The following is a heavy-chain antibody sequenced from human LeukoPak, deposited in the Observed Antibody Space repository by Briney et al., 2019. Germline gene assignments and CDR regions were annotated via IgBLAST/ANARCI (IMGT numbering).Heavy chain of an antibody. CDR3: AIDDKWFGEHNTFDY. Sequence: GGSLRLSCAASGFTFDDYGMSWVRQAPGKGLEWVSGINWNGGSTGYADSVKGRFTISRDNAKNSLYLQMNSLRAEDTALYYCAIDDKWFGEHNTFDYWGQGTLVTVSS. J-gene: IGHJ4*02. CDR1: GFTFDDYG. V-gene: IGHV3-20*04. CDR2: INWNGGST. D-gene: IGHD3-10*01.